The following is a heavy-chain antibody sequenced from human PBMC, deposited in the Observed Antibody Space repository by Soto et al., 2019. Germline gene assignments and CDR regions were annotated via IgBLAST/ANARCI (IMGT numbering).Heavy chain of an antibody. CDR1: GGSISSDRYF. D-gene: IGHD3-10*01. CDR3: ARGHTTFGFYYYGLDV. V-gene: IGHV4-31*03. Sequence: QVQLQESGPGLVKPSQTLSLTCTVSGGSISSDRYFWSWVRQHPGKGLEWIAYILNSGSTYFNPSLKSRVTISVDTSKSQVSLSLSSVTAADTAVYYCARGHTTFGFYYYGLDVWGQGTTVIVSS. J-gene: IGHJ6*02. CDR2: ILNSGST.